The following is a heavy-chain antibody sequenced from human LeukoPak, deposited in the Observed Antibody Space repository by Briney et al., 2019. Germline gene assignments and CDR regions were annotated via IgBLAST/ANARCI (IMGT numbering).Heavy chain of an antibody. V-gene: IGHV3-23*01. CDR2: ISGSGGST. D-gene: IGHD2-2*01. Sequence: GGSLRLSCAASGFTFSSYAMSWVRQAPGKGLEWVSAISGSGGSTYYADSVKGRFTISRDNAKNSLYLQMNSLRAEDTALYYCAKDWAVVPAAMGRGYFDLWGRGTLVTVSS. CDR1: GFTFSSYA. CDR3: AKDWAVVPAAMGRGYFDL. J-gene: IGHJ2*01.